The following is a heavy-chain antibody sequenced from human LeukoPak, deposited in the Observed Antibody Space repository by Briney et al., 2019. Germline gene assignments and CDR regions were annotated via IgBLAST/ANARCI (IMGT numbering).Heavy chain of an antibody. Sequence: GASVKVSCKASGGTFSSYAISWCDRPLDKGLSGWEGSSLSLVNYAQKFQGRVTITADKSTSTAYMELSSLRSEDTAVYYCARTDSSGSLHYWGQGTLVTVSS. CDR3: ARTDSSGSLHY. D-gene: IGHD3-22*01. V-gene: IGHV1-69*04. CDR2: SSLSLV. J-gene: IGHJ4*02. CDR1: GGTFSSYA.